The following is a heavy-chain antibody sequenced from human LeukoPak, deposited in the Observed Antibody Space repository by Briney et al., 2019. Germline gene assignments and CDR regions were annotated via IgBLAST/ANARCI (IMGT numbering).Heavy chain of an antibody. D-gene: IGHD3-10*01. J-gene: IGHJ5*02. CDR2: ISGSGGST. Sequence: PGGSLRLSCAASGFTFSSYAMSWVRQAPGKGLEWVSAISGSGGSTYYADSVKGRFTISRDNSKNTLYLQMNSLRAEDTAVYYCAKAYYYGSGSYSEGWFDPWGQGTLVTVSS. V-gene: IGHV3-23*01. CDR1: GFTFSSYA. CDR3: AKAYYYGSGSYSEGWFDP.